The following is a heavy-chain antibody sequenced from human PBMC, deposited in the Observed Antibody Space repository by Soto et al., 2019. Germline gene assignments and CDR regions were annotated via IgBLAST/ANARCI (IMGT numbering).Heavy chain of an antibody. D-gene: IGHD3-9*01. Sequence: PSVKVSRQASCYTFTSYGISWVQQAPGQGLEWMGWISAYNGNTNYAQKLQGRVTMTTDTSTSTAYMELRSLRSDDTAVYYCARARYDILTGYYTNFDYWGQGTVVPVSS. CDR3: ARARYDILTGYYTNFDY. CDR2: ISAYNGNT. J-gene: IGHJ4*02. CDR1: CYTFTSYG. V-gene: IGHV1-18*01.